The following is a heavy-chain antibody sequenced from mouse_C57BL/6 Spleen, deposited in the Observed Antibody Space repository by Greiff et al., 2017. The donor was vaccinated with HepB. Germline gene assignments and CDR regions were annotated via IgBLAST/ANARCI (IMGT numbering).Heavy chain of an antibody. CDR1: GFNIKDYY. CDR2: IDPEDGET. CDR3: AREVTTVVATDAMDY. Sequence: EVQLQESGAELVKPGASVKLSCTASGFNIKDYYMHWVKQRTEQGLEWIGRIDPEDGETKYAPKFQGKATITADTSSNTAYLQLSSLTSEDTAVYYCAREVTTVVATDAMDYWGQGTSVTVSS. J-gene: IGHJ4*01. V-gene: IGHV14-2*01. D-gene: IGHD1-1*01.